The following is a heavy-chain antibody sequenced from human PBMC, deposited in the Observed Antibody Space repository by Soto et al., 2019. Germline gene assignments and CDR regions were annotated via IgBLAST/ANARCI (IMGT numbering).Heavy chain of an antibody. CDR3: AKEWMVAATLFDY. CDR2: ILYDGINK. J-gene: IGHJ4*02. V-gene: IGHV3-30*18. CDR1: GFTFSNYG. D-gene: IGHD2-15*01. Sequence: QVRLVESGGGVVQPGRSLRLSCAASGFTFSNYGMHWVRQAPGKGLEWVAVILYDGINKYYADSVKGRFTISRDNSKSTLYLQMNSLRTEDTDVYYCAKEWMVAATLFDYWAQGTLVTVSS.